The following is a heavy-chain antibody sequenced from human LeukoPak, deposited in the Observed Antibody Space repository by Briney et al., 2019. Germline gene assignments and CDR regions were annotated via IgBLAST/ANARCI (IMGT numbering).Heavy chain of an antibody. CDR1: GFTFSSYA. CDR2: ISGSDGST. D-gene: IGHD3-10*01. CDR3: TTEGLWFGELPYLDY. Sequence: GGSLRLSCAASGFTFSSYAMSWVRQAPGKGLEWVSVISGSDGSTYYADSVKGRFSISRNKSKNTLYLQMNSLKTEDTAVYYCTTEGLWFGELPYLDYWGQGTLVTVSS. J-gene: IGHJ4*02. V-gene: IGHV3-23*01.